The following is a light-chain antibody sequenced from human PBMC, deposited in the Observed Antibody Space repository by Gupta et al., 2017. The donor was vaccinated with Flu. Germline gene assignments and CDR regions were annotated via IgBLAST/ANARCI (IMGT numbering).Light chain of an antibody. Sequence: QSVLTQPPSASGTPGQRVTISCSGSSSNIGSNTVNWYQPLPGTAPKLLIYSNNQRPSGVPDRFSGSKSGTSASLAISGLQSEDEADYYCAAWDESLNGYVFGTGTKVTVL. J-gene: IGLJ1*01. CDR3: AAWDESLNGYV. CDR1: SSNIGSNT. CDR2: SNN. V-gene: IGLV1-44*01.